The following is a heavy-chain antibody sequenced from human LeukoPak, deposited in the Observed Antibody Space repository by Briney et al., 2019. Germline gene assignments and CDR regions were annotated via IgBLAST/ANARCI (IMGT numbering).Heavy chain of an antibody. V-gene: IGHV4-39*07. CDR3: ARADSSSWYPYYFDY. J-gene: IGHJ4*02. D-gene: IGHD6-13*01. CDR1: GGSISSSSYY. CDR2: IYYSGST. Sequence: SETLSLTCTVSGGSISSSSYYWGWIRQPPGKGLEWIGSIYYSGSTYYNPSLKSRVTISVDTSKNQFSLKLSSVTATDTAVYYCARADSSSWYPYYFDYWGQGTLVTVSS.